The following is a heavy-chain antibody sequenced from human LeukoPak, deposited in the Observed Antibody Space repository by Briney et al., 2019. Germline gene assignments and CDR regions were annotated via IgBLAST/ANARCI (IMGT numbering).Heavy chain of an antibody. CDR1: GFTFSSYA. CDR3: ARGYYARGRKPFDY. CDR2: ISYDGSNK. V-gene: IGHV3-30-3*01. D-gene: IGHD2-2*01. J-gene: IGHJ4*01. Sequence: GGSLRLSCAASGFTFSSYAMHWVRQAPGKGLEWVAVISYDGSNKYYADSVRGRFTISRDNSKNTLYLQMNSLRAEDTAVYSCARGYYARGRKPFDYRGHGTLVTASS.